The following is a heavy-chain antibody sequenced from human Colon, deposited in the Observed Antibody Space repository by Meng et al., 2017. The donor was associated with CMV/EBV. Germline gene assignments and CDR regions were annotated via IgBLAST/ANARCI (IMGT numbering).Heavy chain of an antibody. D-gene: IGHD1-26*01. CDR2: INWNGKTS. CDR1: GFTFDDYG. Sequence: GGSLRLSCAASGFTFDDYGMTWARQAPGKGLEWVSTINWNGKTSGHADSVQGRFTISRDNARNSLYLEMNFLRADDTAFYYCARAGHSGSYLPGLFDYWGQGVLVTVSS. CDR3: ARAGHSGSYLPGLFDY. V-gene: IGHV3-20*04. J-gene: IGHJ4*02.